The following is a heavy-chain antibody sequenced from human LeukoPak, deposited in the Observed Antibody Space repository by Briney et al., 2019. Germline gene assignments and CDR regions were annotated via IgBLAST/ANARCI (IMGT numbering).Heavy chain of an antibody. CDR1: GGSISSYD. J-gene: IGHJ2*01. D-gene: IGHD6-13*01. Sequence: PSETLSLTCTVSGGSISSYDWSWIRQPAGKGLEWIGRIYTCGSTNYNPSLKSRVTMSVDTSKNQFSLKLNSVTAADTAVYYCARLSSTWYQDWYFDLWGRGTLVTVSS. CDR3: ARLSSTWYQDWYFDL. V-gene: IGHV4-4*07. CDR2: IYTCGST.